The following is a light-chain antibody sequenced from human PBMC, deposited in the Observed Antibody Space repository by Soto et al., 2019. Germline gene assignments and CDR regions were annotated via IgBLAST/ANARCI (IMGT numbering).Light chain of an antibody. J-gene: IGLJ2*01. V-gene: IGLV4-69*01. CDR2: LNTDGSH. Sequence: QSVLTQSPSASASLGASVKLTCTLSSGHSSYAIAWHQQQPEKGPRYLMKLNTDGSHTKGDGIPDRFSGSSSGTERYLTISSHQVEDEDCYYWHTWGTGPIFGGGTKLTVL. CDR1: SGHSSYA. CDR3: HTWGTGPI.